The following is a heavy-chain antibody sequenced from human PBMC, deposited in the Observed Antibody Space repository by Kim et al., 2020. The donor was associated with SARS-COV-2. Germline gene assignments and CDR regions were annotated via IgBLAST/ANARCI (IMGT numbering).Heavy chain of an antibody. J-gene: IGHJ4*02. D-gene: IGHD6-19*01. CDR3: ARGRYTSGWYPDYFDY. CDR2: IKQDGSGK. CDR1: GFTFNDHW. Sequence: GGSLRLSCAASGFTFNDHWMTWVRQAPEKGLEWVANIKQDGSGKYYADSVKGRFTISRDNAKNVLYVQLDSLRVEDTAVYHCARGRYTSGWYPDYFDYWGQGTLVTVSS. V-gene: IGHV3-7*01.